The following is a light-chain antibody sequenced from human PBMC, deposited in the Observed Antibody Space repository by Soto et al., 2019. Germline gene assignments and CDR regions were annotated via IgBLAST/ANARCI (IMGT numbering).Light chain of an antibody. CDR1: QSVSSN. V-gene: IGKV3-15*01. CDR2: GVS. CDR3: QHYNNWLIT. J-gene: IGKJ5*01. Sequence: EIVMTQSPATLSVSPGERATLACRASQSVSSNLAWYQQKPGQAPRLLIYGVSTRATGIPARFSGSGSGTEFTLTISSLQSEDFAVYYCQHYNNWLITFGQGTRLEIK.